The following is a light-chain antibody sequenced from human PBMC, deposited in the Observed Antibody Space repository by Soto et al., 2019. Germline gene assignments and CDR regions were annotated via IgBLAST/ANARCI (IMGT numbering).Light chain of an antibody. Sequence: DVVMTQSPLSLPVTLGQPASISCWSSQSLVYSDGNAYLNWFHQRPGQSPRRLIYQGSKRDSGVPDRFSGSGSGTDFTLEISRVEADDVGVYYCMQGTHWPPTFGRGTKVEIK. CDR1: QSLVYSDGNAY. CDR3: MQGTHWPPT. CDR2: QGS. J-gene: IGKJ1*01. V-gene: IGKV2-30*01.